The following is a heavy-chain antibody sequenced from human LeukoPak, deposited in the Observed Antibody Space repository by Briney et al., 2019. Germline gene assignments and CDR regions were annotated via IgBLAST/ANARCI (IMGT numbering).Heavy chain of an antibody. D-gene: IGHD6-19*01. Sequence: ASVKVSCKASGYTFTSYGISWVRQAPGQGLEWMGWISAYNGNTNHAQKLQGRVTMATDTSTSTAYMELRSLRSDDTAVYYCARWDGYSSGWFDYYYYMDVWGKGTTVTISS. CDR2: ISAYNGNT. CDR3: ARWDGYSSGWFDYYYYMDV. J-gene: IGHJ6*03. CDR1: GYTFTSYG. V-gene: IGHV1-18*01.